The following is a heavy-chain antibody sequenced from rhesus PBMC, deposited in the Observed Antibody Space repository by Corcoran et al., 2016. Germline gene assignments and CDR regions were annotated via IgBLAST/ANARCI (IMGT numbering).Heavy chain of an antibody. Sequence: EVQLVQSGAEVKKPGASVKISCKASGYTFTDYYLHWVRQAPGKGLEWMGRVDPEDGEAIHAQKFHDRVPITADTSTDTAYMELSSLRSEDTAVYYCAIGGSGAFDFWGQGLRVTVSS. V-gene: IGHV1-111*02. J-gene: IGHJ3*01. CDR1: GYTFTDYY. CDR2: VDPEDGEA. D-gene: IGHD5-42*01. CDR3: AIGGSGAFDF.